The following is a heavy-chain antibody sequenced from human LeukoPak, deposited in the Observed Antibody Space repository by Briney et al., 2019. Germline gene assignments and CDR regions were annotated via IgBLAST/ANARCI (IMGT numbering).Heavy chain of an antibody. V-gene: IGHV3-48*02. Sequence: GGSLRLSCAASGFTFSSYSMNWVRQAPGKGLEWVSYISSSSVTIYYADSFKGRFTISRDNAKKSLYLQMSSLRHEDTAVYYCASKHYGSGSYYDYWGQGTLVTVSS. CDR3: ASKHYGSGSYYDY. J-gene: IGHJ4*02. CDR2: ISSSSVTI. D-gene: IGHD3-10*01. CDR1: GFTFSSYS.